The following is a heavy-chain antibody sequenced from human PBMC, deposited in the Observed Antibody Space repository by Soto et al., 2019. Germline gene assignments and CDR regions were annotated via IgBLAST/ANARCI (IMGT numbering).Heavy chain of an antibody. J-gene: IGHJ4*02. V-gene: IGHV4-31*03. CDR2: IYYSGST. Sequence: SETLSLTCTVSGGSISSGGYYWSWIRQHPGKGLEWIGYIYYSGSTYYNPSLRSRVTISVDTSKNQFSLKLSSVTAADTAVYYCARGTDSSSWHFDYWGQGTLVT. D-gene: IGHD6-13*01. CDR1: GGSISSGGYY. CDR3: ARGTDSSSWHFDY.